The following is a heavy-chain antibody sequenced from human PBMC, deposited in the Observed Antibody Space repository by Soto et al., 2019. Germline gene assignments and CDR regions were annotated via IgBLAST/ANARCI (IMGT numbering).Heavy chain of an antibody. J-gene: IGHJ6*02. CDR3: AREAIVAGATTGMDV. V-gene: IGHV1-8*01. Sequence: ASVKVSCKASGYSFTSLDINWVRQTAGQGLEWMGWMQPSTGRTGYAQKFQGRVTMTRDTSINTAYMELSRLRSDDTAVYYCAREAIVAGATTGMDVWGQGTTVTVSS. CDR1: GYSFTSLD. CDR2: MQPSTGRT. D-gene: IGHD1-26*01.